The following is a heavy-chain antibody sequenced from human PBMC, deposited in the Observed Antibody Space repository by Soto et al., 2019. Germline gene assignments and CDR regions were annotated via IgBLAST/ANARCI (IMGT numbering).Heavy chain of an antibody. V-gene: IGHV4-4*02. CDR2: IFHSGIT. CDR3: ARGFSGYCSGGSCSSFDY. Sequence: SETLSLTCAVSGDSISSTHWWTWVRQPPGKGLEYIGQIFHSGITNYNPSLESRVTISLDKSKSQFSLELNSVTGADTAIYYWARGFSGYCSGGSCSSFDYWGQGTLVTVSS. CDR1: GDSISSTHW. D-gene: IGHD2-15*01. J-gene: IGHJ4*02.